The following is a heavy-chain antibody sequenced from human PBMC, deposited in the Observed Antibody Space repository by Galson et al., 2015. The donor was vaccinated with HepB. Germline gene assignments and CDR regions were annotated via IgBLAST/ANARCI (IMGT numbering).Heavy chain of an antibody. CDR2: ISSSSSTI. D-gene: IGHD2-2*01. V-gene: IGHV3-48*01. J-gene: IGHJ6*03. CDR1: GFTFSSYS. CDR3: ARDLCSSTSCPEPRYYYYCMDV. Sequence: SLRLSCAASGFTFSSYSMNWVRQAPGKGLEWVSYISSSSSTIYYADSVKGRFTISRDNAKNSLYLQMNSLRAEDTAVYYCARDLCSSTSCPEPRYYYYCMDVWGKGTTVTVSS.